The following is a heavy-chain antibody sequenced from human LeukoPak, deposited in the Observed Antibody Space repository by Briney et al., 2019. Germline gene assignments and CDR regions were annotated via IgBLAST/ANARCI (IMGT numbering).Heavy chain of an antibody. CDR1: GFTSSSYG. V-gene: IGHV3-33*01. Sequence: GGSLRLSCAASGFTSSSYGMHWVRQAPGEGLGWGAVIWYDGSNKYYADSVKGRFTISRDNSKNTLYMQMNSLRAEDTAVYYCARGLRYCDSWFDPWGQGTLVTVSS. CDR2: IWYDGSNK. CDR3: ARGLRYCDSWFDP. D-gene: IGHD4-17*01. J-gene: IGHJ5*02.